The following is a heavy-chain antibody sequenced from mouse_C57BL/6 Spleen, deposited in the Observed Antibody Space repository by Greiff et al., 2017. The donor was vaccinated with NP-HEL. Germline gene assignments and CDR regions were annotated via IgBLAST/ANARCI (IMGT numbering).Heavy chain of an antibody. CDR2: INPGSGGT. J-gene: IGHJ1*03. CDR1: GYAFTNYL. D-gene: IGHD2-3*01. V-gene: IGHV1-54*01. Sequence: QVQLQQSGAELVRPGTSVKVSCKASGYAFTNYLIEWVKQRPGQGLEWIGVINPGSGGTNYNEKFKGKATLTADKSSSTAYMQLSSLISEDSAVYFCARSEDGYYVGYSDVWGTVTTVTVSS. CDR3: ARSEDGYYVGYSDV.